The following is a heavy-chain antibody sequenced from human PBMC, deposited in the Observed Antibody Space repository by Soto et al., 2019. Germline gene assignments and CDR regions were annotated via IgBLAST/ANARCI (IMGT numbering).Heavy chain of an antibody. CDR2: IFYDGSRK. D-gene: IGHD2-21*02. Sequence: VQLVESGGGVVQPGRSLELSCAASGFTFSRYGMHWVRQAPGKGLEWVAVIFYDGSRKEYAASLKGRFTISRDNSKNMLYLQMNSLRAADTAMYYCVREESDLDGNWFDSWGQGTLVTVSS. J-gene: IGHJ5*01. V-gene: IGHV3-33*01. CDR3: VREESDLDGNWFDS. CDR1: GFTFSRYG.